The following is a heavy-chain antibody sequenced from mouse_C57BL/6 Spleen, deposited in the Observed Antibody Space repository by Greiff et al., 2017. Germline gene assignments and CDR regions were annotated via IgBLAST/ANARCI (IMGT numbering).Heavy chain of an antibody. CDR1: GYTFTRSW. V-gene: IGHV1-69*01. CDR2: IDPSDSYT. Sequence: VQLQQPGAELVMPGASVKLSCKASGYTFTRSWMHWVKQRPGQGLEWIGEIDPSDSYTNYNQQFKGKSTLTVDNSSSTAYMQLSSLTSEDSAVYYCASSPDYYSKGYFDVWGTGTTGTVSS. D-gene: IGHD2-5*01. CDR3: ASSPDYYSKGYFDV. J-gene: IGHJ1*03.